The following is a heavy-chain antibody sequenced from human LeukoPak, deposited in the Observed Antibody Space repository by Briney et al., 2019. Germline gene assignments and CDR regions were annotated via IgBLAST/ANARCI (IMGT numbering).Heavy chain of an antibody. CDR3: ASTVESSGYYPTFDY. Sequence: ASVKVSCKASGGTFSSYAISWVRQAPGQGLEWMGRIIPILGIANYAQKFQGRVTITADKSTSTAYMELSSLRSEDTAVYYCASTVESSGYYPTFDYWGQGTLVTVSS. D-gene: IGHD3-22*01. CDR1: GGTFSSYA. CDR2: IIPILGIA. J-gene: IGHJ4*02. V-gene: IGHV1-69*04.